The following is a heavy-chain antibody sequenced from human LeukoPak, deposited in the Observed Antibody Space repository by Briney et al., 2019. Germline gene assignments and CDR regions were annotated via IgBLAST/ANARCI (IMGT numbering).Heavy chain of an antibody. CDR1: GASITSYY. V-gene: IGHV4-59*08. CDR3: ASAVAGEGVFGY. Sequence: SETLSLTCTVSGASITSYYWSWIRQPPGKGLEWIGYIYYSGSTNYNPSLKSRVTISVDTSKNQFSLKLSSVTAADTAVYYCASAVAGEGVFGYWGQGTLVTVSS. D-gene: IGHD6-19*01. J-gene: IGHJ4*02. CDR2: IYYSGST.